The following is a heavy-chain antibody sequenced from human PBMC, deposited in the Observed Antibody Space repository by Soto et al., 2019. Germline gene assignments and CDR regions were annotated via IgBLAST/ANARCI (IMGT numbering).Heavy chain of an antibody. J-gene: IGHJ5*02. CDR2: IYYSGST. CDR3: ARAAVIAAAGKGWFDP. V-gene: IGHV4-31*03. CDR1: GGSISSGGYY. D-gene: IGHD6-13*01. Sequence: QVQLQESGPGLVKPSQTLSLTCTVSGGSISSGGYYWSWIRQHPGKGLEWIGYIYYSGSTYYNPSLKSRVTISVDTPKNQFSLKLSSVTAADTAVYYCARAAVIAAAGKGWFDPWGQGTLVTVSS.